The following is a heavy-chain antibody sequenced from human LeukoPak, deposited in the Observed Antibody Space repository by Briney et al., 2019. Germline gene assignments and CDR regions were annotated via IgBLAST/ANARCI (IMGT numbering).Heavy chain of an antibody. CDR1: GYTFTTYY. J-gene: IGHJ6*03. CDR2: INPSDGST. D-gene: IGHD3-10*01. CDR3: ARGPRITLVRGGQWYYYMDV. V-gene: IGHV1-46*01. Sequence: ASVKVSCKASGYTFTTYYVHWVRQAPGQGLEWMGIINPSDGSTTYAQKFRGRLTMTRDMSTSTVYMELSSLRSEDTAVYYCARGPRITLVRGGQWYYYMDVWGKGTTVTISS.